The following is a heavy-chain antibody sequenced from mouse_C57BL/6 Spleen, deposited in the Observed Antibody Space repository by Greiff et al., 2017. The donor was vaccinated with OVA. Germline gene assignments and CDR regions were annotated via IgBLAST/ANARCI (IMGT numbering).Heavy chain of an antibody. Sequence: VMLVESGAELVRPGTSVKVSCKASGYAFTNYLIEWVKQRPGQGLEWIGVINPGSGGTNYNEKFKGKATLTADKSSSTAYMQLSSLTSEDSAVYFCASAYYSNYEYFDYWGQGTTLTVSS. V-gene: IGHV1-54*01. CDR1: GYAFTNYL. J-gene: IGHJ2*01. D-gene: IGHD2-5*01. CDR3: ASAYYSNYEYFDY. CDR2: INPGSGGT.